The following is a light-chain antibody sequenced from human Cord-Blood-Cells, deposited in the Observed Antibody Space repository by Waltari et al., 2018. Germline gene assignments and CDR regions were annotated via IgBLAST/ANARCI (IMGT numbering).Light chain of an antibody. Sequence: QSVLTQPPSVSGAPGQRVTISCTGSSSNIGAGYDVYWYQQLPGTAPKHLIYGNSNRPSGVPDRFSGSKSGTSASLAITGLQAEDEADYYCQSYDSSPSGYVFGTGTKVTVL. CDR2: GNS. V-gene: IGLV1-40*01. J-gene: IGLJ1*01. CDR3: QSYDSSPSGYV. CDR1: SSNIGAGYD.